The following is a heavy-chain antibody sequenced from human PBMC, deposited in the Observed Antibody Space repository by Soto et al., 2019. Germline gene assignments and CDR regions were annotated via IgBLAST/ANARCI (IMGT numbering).Heavy chain of an antibody. CDR2: IYPGDSDT. D-gene: IGHD3-9*01. CDR1: GYSFTSYW. CDR3: ARLWAPSYYDILTGYYPGPFDY. Sequence: ESLKISCKGSGYSFTSYWIGWVRQMPGKGLEWMGIIYPGDSDTRYSPSFQGQVTISADKSISTAYLQWSSLKASDTAMYYCARLWAPSYYDILTGYYPGPFDYWGQGTLVTVSS. V-gene: IGHV5-51*01. J-gene: IGHJ4*02.